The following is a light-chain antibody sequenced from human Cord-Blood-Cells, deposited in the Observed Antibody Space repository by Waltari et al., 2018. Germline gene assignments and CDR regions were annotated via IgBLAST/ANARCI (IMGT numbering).Light chain of an antibody. CDR3: AAWDDSLSGWV. CDR1: SSNIGSNY. Sequence: QSVLTQPPSASGTPGQRVTISCSGSSSNIGSNYVYWYQQLPGTARKLLIYRNNQRPSGVPVRFSGSKSGTSASLAISGLRSEDEADYYCAAWDDSLSGWVFGGGTKLTVL. J-gene: IGLJ3*02. V-gene: IGLV1-47*01. CDR2: RNN.